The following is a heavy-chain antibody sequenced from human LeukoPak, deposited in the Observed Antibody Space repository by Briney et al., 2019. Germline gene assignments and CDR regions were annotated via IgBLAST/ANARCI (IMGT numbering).Heavy chain of an antibody. CDR1: GFTFSSSA. CDR3: AKDRSCIIDAWFDS. Sequence: GGSLRLSCAASGFTFSSSAISWVRQAPGKGVEWVSAISNNGGYTYYADSVQGRFTISRDNSKNTLYLQLNSLRAEDTAVYYCAKDRSCIIDAWFDSWGQGTRVTVSS. CDR2: ISNNGGYT. D-gene: IGHD3-3*02. V-gene: IGHV3-23*01. J-gene: IGHJ5*01.